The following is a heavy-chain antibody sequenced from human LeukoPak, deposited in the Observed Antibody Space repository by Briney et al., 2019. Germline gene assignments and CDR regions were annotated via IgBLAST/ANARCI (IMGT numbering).Heavy chain of an antibody. CDR3: ATALPGYCSGGSCSPPAWFDP. V-gene: IGHV1-2*02. Sequence: ASVKVSCKASGYTFTGYYMHWVRQAPGQGLEWMGWINPNSGGTNYAQKFQGRVTMTRDTSISTAYMELSRLRSDDTAVYYCATALPGYCSGGSCSPPAWFDPWGQGTLVTVSS. CDR1: GYTFTGYY. J-gene: IGHJ5*02. D-gene: IGHD2-15*01. CDR2: INPNSGGT.